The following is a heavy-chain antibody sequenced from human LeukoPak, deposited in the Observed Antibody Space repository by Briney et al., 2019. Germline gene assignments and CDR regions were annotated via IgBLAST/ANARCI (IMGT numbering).Heavy chain of an antibody. CDR3: TRRFGYGVVGGYFDY. Sequence: SETLSLTCAVSGASVSTSDWWRWVRQPPGKGLEWLGEIFHSGSTNYNPSLKSRVTISGDKSLNQFSLRLNSVTAADTAVYYCTRRFGYGVVGGYFDYWGQGALVTVSS. V-gene: IGHV4-4*02. D-gene: IGHD4/OR15-4a*01. CDR2: IFHSGST. J-gene: IGHJ4*02. CDR1: GASVSTSDW.